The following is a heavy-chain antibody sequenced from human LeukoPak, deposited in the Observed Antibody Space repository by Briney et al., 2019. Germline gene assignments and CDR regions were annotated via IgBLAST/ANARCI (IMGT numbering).Heavy chain of an antibody. V-gene: IGHV3-64*01. J-gene: IGHJ4*02. CDR1: GFTFSSYA. CDR2: ISSNGGST. D-gene: IGHD1-26*01. CDR3: ARDPRGSRGVLDY. Sequence: TGGSLRLSCAASGFTFSSYAMHWVRQAPGKGLEYVSAISSNGGSTYYANSVKGRFTISRDNSKNTLYLQMNSLRAEDTAVYYCARDPRGSRGVLDYWGQGTLVTVSS.